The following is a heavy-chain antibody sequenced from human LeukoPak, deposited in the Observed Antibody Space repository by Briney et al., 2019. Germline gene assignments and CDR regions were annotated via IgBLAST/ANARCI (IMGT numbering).Heavy chain of an antibody. V-gene: IGHV1-46*01. Sequence: ASVKVSCKASGYTFTSYYMHWVRQAPGQGLEWMGIINPSGGSTSYAQKFQGRVTMTRDTSTSTVYMELCSLRSEDTAVYYCARDRSFLGYCSSTSCYDNWFDPWGQGTLVTVSS. CDR3: ARDRSFLGYCSSTSCYDNWFDP. J-gene: IGHJ5*02. D-gene: IGHD2-2*01. CDR1: GYTFTSYY. CDR2: INPSGGST.